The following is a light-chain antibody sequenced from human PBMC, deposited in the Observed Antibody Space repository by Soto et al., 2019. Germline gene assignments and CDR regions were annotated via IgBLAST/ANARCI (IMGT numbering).Light chain of an antibody. CDR1: KNDIGVYDF. J-gene: IGLJ1*01. CDR2: EVV. V-gene: IGLV2-8*01. Sequence: LTQPPSASGSPGQSVTISCTGTKNDIGVYDFVSWYQHHPGKAPRLIIYEVVQRPSGVPDRFSGSKSGNTASLTVSGLQAADEADYFCKSYAGSNTYVFGSGTKATVL. CDR3: KSYAGSNTYV.